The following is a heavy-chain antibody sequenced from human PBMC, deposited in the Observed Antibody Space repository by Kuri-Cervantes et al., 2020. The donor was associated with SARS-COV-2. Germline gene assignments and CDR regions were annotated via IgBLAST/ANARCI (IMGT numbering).Heavy chain of an antibody. V-gene: IGHV3-64D*08. J-gene: IGHJ4*02. CDR2: IRNYGGSP. D-gene: IGHD2-21*01. CDR3: VGDESNVVQRGF. CDR1: GFIFRNYV. Sequence: GESLKISCSASGFIFRNYVMYWVRQAPGKGLEYVSSIRNYGGSPYYGDSVKARFTISRDNSKNTLYLQMDSLRVEDTAVYYCVGDESNVVQRGFWGQGSLVTVSS.